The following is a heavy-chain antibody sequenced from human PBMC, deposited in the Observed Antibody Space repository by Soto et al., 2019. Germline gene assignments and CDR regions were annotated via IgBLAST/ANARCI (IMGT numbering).Heavy chain of an antibody. J-gene: IGHJ6*03. CDR1: GFTFSQYG. V-gene: IGHV3-33*01. Sequence: GGSLRLSCAASGFTFSQYGMHWVRQAPGKGLEWVAVIWYDGSEKYYADSVKGRFTISRDNSKNTMYLQMNSLRAEDTAVYYCARGRTTVTPKGGYQYMDVWGTGTTVTVSS. CDR3: ARGRTTVTPKGGYQYMDV. CDR2: IWYDGSEK. D-gene: IGHD4-17*01.